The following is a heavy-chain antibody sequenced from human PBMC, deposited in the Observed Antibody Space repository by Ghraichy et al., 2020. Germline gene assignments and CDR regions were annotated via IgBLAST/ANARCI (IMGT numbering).Heavy chain of an antibody. CDR1: GGSVSSGSYY. D-gene: IGHD6-13*01. J-gene: IGHJ4*02. Sequence: SETLSLTCTVSGGSVSSGSYYWSWIRQPPGKGLEWIGYIYYSGSTNYNPSLKSRVTVSVDTSKNQFSLKLSSVTAADTAIYYCAREDVAADGGADYWDQGTLVTVSS. V-gene: IGHV4-61*01. CDR3: AREDVAADGGADY. CDR2: IYYSGST.